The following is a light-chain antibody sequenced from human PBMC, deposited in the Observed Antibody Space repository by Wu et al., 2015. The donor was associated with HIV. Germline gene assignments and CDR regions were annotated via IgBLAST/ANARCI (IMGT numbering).Light chain of an antibody. Sequence: DIQLTQSPSFLSASVGDRVTTTCRASQDISFYLAWYQQKPGEAPQLLIYAASTLQSAIPSRFSGSGSGTEFTLTISSLQPEDFATYYCLQHNSYPLTFGQGTRLEIK. V-gene: IGKV1-9*01. CDR1: QDISFY. CDR3: LQHNSYPLT. CDR2: AAS. J-gene: IGKJ5*01.